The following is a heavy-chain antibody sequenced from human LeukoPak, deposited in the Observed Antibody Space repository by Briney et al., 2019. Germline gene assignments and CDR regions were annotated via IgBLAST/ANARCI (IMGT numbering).Heavy chain of an antibody. CDR3: ARGHTGGYHTAGY. Sequence: PGGSLRLSCVGSGFTFSSHWMHWVRQAPGEGLVGVSHINSEGSSISYADSVKARFTISRDNAKNTLFLQMNSLRDEDTAVYYCARGHTGGYHTAGYRGQGTLVTVSS. D-gene: IGHD1-26*01. J-gene: IGHJ4*02. CDR2: INSEGSSI. CDR1: GFTFSSHW. V-gene: IGHV3-74*01.